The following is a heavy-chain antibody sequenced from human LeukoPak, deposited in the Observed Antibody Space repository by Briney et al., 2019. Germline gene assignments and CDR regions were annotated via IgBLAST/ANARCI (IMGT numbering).Heavy chain of an antibody. D-gene: IGHD6-13*01. V-gene: IGHV3-21*01. CDR2: ISTTSAYI. CDR1: GLTFSGYS. CDR3: ARDGAAAAGRYFDF. J-gene: IGHJ4*02. Sequence: GGSLRLSCAASGLTFSGYSMNCVRQPPEERLEWVSSISTTSAYISYADSVKGRLTTSRDNAKSSLYLEMNSLRAEDTAVYYCARDGAAAAGRYFDFWGQGSLVTVSS.